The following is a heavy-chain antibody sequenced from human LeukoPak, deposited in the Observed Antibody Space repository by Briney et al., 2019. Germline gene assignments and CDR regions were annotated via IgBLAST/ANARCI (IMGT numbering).Heavy chain of an antibody. CDR1: GFTFSTFW. V-gene: IGHV3-7*01. D-gene: IGHD1-26*01. CDR2: IKEHGGET. CDR3: VRDSPGSHFDY. Sequence: GGSLRLSCAASGFTFSTFWMSWVRQAPGKGLEWVANIKEHGGETYYLDSVRGRFTISRDNAKNSLYLQMNSLRAEDTAVYYCVRDSPGSHFDYWGQGTLVTVSS. J-gene: IGHJ4*02.